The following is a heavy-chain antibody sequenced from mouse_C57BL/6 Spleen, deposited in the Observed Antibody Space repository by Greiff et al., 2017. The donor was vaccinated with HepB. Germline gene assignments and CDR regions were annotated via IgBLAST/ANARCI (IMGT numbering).Heavy chain of an antibody. J-gene: IGHJ2*01. CDR1: GYTFTSYW. Sequence: QFQLQQPGAELVMPGASVKLSCKASGYTFTSYWMHWVKQRPGQGLEWIGEIDPSDSYTNYNQKFKGKSTLTVDKSSSTAYMQLSSLTSEDSAVYYCARATTVKVDYWGQGTTLTVSS. D-gene: IGHD1-1*01. V-gene: IGHV1-69*01. CDR3: ARATTVKVDY. CDR2: IDPSDSYT.